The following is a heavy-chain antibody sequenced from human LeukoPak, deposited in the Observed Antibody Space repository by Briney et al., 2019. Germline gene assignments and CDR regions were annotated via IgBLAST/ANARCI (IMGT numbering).Heavy chain of an antibody. CDR3: ARVSSIGYWFDP. V-gene: IGHV1-8*01. Sequence: ASVKVSCKASGYTFTSYDINWVRQATGQGLEWMGWMNPNSGNTGYAQKFQGRVTMTRNTSISTAYMELSSLRSEDTAVYYCARVSSIGYWFDPWGQGTLVTVSS. CDR2: MNPNSGNT. J-gene: IGHJ5*02. CDR1: GYTFTSYD. D-gene: IGHD2/OR15-2a*01.